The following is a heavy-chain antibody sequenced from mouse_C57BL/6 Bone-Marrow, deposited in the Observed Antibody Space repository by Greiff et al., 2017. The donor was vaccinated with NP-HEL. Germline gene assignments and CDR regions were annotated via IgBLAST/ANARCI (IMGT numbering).Heavy chain of an antibody. CDR3: ARSHMITTRNYFDY. V-gene: IGHV1-81*01. CDR2: IYPRSGNT. CDR1: GYTFTSYG. J-gene: IGHJ2*01. Sequence: QVQLQQSGAELARPGASVKLSCKASGYTFTSYGISWVKQRTGQGLEWIGEIYPRSGNTYYNEKFEGKATLTADKSSSTAYMELRSLTSEDSAVYFCARSHMITTRNYFDYWGQGTTLTVSS. D-gene: IGHD2-4*01.